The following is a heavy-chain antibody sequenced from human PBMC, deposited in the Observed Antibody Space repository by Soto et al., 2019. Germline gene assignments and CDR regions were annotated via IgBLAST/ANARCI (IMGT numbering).Heavy chain of an antibody. CDR2: IYYSGST. CDR1: GDSISTYY. V-gene: IGHV4-59*01. J-gene: IGHJ4*02. CDR3: ARGPVTRWFNY. D-gene: IGHD3-16*01. Sequence: QVQLQESGPGLVKPSETLSLTCTVSGDSISTYYWSWIRQPPGKGLEWIGYIYYSGSTNYNPSLKSRVTISVDTSKNQFSLNLSSVTAADTAVYYCARGPVTRWFNYWGKGTLVTVSS.